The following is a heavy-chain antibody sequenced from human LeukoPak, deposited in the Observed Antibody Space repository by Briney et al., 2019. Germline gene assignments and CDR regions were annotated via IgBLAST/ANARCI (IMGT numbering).Heavy chain of an antibody. Sequence: GGSLRLSCVVSGFTVSSDLMNWVRQAPGKGLEWVSAMDSGGETYYADSVRGRFIISRDKSRNTLYLQMNSLRVDDTAVYYCARGGSMVRGVLWGQGTLVTVSS. CDR1: GFTVSSDL. CDR3: ARGGSMVRGVL. CDR2: MDSGGET. J-gene: IGHJ4*02. D-gene: IGHD3-10*01. V-gene: IGHV3-53*01.